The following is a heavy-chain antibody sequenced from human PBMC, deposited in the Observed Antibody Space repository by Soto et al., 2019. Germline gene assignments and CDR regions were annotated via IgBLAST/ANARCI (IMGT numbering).Heavy chain of an antibody. Sequence: PGGSLRLSCAASGFTFSSYGMHWVRQAPGKGLEWVAVIWYDGSNKYYADSVKGRFTISRDDSKNTLYLQMNSLRAEETAVYYCARDRRSGWFAFDMDVWGQGTTVTVSS. J-gene: IGHJ6*02. CDR1: GFTFSSYG. CDR2: IWYDGSNK. D-gene: IGHD3-10*01. V-gene: IGHV3-33*01. CDR3: ARDRRSGWFAFDMDV.